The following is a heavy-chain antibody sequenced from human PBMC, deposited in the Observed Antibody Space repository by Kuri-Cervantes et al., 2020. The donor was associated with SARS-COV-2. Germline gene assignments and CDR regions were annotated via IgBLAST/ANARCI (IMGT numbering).Heavy chain of an antibody. V-gene: IGHV3-74*01. CDR3: ARDRYDFWSGLGYYYYGMDV. D-gene: IGHD3-3*01. CDR1: GSTFSSYW. J-gene: IGHJ6*02. CDR2: INSDGSST. Sequence: SLRLSCAASGSTFSSYWMHWGRQAQGKGLVWVSRINSDGSSTSYADSVKGRFTISRDNAKNTLYLQMNSLRAEDTAVYYCARDRYDFWSGLGYYYYGMDVWGQGTTVTVSS.